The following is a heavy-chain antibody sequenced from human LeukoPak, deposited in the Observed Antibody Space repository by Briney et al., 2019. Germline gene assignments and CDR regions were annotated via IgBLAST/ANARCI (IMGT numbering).Heavy chain of an antibody. D-gene: IGHD2-2*01. CDR1: GGSFSGYY. V-gene: IGHV4-34*01. J-gene: IGHJ5*02. CDR2: INHSGST. CDR3: AISGVVPAATGDWFDP. Sequence: SETLSLTCAVYGGSFSGYYWSWIRQPPGKGLEWIREINHSGSTNYNPSLKSRVTISVDTSKNQFSLKLSSVTAADTAVYYCAISGVVPAATGDWFDPWGQGTLVTASS.